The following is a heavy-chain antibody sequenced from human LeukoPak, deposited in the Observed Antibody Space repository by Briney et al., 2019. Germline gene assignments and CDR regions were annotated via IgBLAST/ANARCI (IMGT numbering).Heavy chain of an antibody. Sequence: ASVKVSCKASGYTFTSYYMHWVRQAPGQGLEWMGIINPSGGSTSYAQKFQGRVTMTRDTSTSTVYTELSSLRSEDTAVNYCARDIGITMVRGVIHAFDIWGQGTMVTVSP. D-gene: IGHD3-10*01. CDR2: INPSGGST. V-gene: IGHV1-46*01. CDR3: ARDIGITMVRGVIHAFDI. J-gene: IGHJ3*02. CDR1: GYTFTSYY.